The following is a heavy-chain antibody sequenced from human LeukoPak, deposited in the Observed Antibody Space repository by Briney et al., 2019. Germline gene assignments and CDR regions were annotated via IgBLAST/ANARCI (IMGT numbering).Heavy chain of an antibody. Sequence: GGSLRLSCAASGFTFSSYWMHWVRQAPGKGLVWVSRISVDGNSTDNADPVKGRFTISRDNAKNTLYLQMNSLRAEDTAVYYCARGEPAKTTVTTGRALDYWGQGTLVTVSS. CDR2: ISVDGNST. J-gene: IGHJ4*02. V-gene: IGHV3-74*01. CDR1: GFTFSSYW. D-gene: IGHD4-17*01. CDR3: ARGEPAKTTVTTGRALDY.